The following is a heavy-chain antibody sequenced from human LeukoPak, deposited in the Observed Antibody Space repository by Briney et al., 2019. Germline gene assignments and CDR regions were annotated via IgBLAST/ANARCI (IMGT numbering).Heavy chain of an antibody. Sequence: ASVKVSCKASGYNFNTYGISWVRQAPRQGLEWMGWISSSTGNTKYAQKLQDRVTMTTDTSTSTAYLYLRNLRSDDTAVYYCVRLPLGYCSSTSCLDWGQGTLVTVSS. J-gene: IGHJ4*02. V-gene: IGHV1-18*01. CDR1: GYNFNTYG. CDR3: VRLPLGYCSSTSCLD. CDR2: ISSSTGNT. D-gene: IGHD2-2*01.